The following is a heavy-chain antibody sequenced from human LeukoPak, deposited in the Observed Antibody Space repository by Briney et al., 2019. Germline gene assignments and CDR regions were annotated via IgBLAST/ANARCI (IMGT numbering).Heavy chain of an antibody. CDR2: IIPIFGTA. D-gene: IGHD3-10*01. V-gene: IGHV1-69*06. CDR1: GGTFSSYA. J-gene: IGHJ6*03. CDR3: ARYFRGWGSYYYYYYMDV. Sequence: ASVKVSCKASGGTFSSYAISWVRQAPGQGLEWMGGIIPIFGTANYAQKFQGRVTITADKSTSTAYMELSSLRSEDTAVYYCARYFRGWGSYYYYYYMDVWGKGTTVTVSS.